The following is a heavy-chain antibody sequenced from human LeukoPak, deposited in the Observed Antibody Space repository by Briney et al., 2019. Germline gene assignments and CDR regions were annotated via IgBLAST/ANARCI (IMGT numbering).Heavy chain of an antibody. J-gene: IGHJ4*02. CDR3: AREPQEGFDY. CDR2: ISGSSRAI. V-gene: IGHV3-48*01. CDR1: GFTFSSYS. Sequence: GGSLRLSCAASGFTFSSYSMNWVRQAPGKGLEWIPYISGSSRAIYYADSVKGRFTISRDNAKNSLYLQMNNLRAEDTAVYYCAREPQEGFDYWGQGTLVTISS.